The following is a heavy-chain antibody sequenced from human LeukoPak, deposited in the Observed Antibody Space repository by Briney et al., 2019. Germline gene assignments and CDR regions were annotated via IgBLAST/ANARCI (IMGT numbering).Heavy chain of an antibody. CDR3: ARGGLIAVAGYYFDY. J-gene: IGHJ4*02. D-gene: IGHD6-19*01. CDR1: GYTFTGYY. CDR2: INPNSGGT. V-gene: IGHV1-2*02. Sequence: ASVKFSCKASGYTFTGYYMHWVRQAPGQGLEWMGWINPNSGGTNYAQKFQGRVTMTRDTSISTAYMELSRLRSDDTAVYYCARGGLIAVAGYYFDYWGQGTLVTVSS.